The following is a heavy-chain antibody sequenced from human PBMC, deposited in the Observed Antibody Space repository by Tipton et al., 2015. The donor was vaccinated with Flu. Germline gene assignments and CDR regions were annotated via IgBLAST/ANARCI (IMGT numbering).Heavy chain of an antibody. CDR1: GYSFTNYG. Sequence: QVQLVQSGAEVKMPGASVKVSCKASGYSFTNYGISWMRQAPGQGLEWMGWISAYNGYTNYAQSLQGRFTMTTDTSTSTAYMELKSLGSDDTAVYYCARDWIVVVPTSMPTYYFYGMDVWGQGTTVTVS. CDR2: ISAYNGYT. J-gene: IGHJ6*02. V-gene: IGHV1-18*01. CDR3: ARDWIVVVPTSMPTYYFYGMDV. D-gene: IGHD2-2*01.